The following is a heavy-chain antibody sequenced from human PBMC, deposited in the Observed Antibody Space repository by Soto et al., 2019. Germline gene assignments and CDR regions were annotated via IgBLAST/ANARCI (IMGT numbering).Heavy chain of an antibody. Sequence: ASVKVSCKASGYTFTSYYMHWVRQAPGQGLEWMGIINPSGGSTSYAQKFQGRVTMTRDTSTSTVYMELSSLRSEDTALYYCTRDIGGKGVYWGPGTLVTVSS. V-gene: IGHV1-46*01. CDR2: INPSGGST. CDR3: TRDIGGKGVY. D-gene: IGHD3-10*01. CDR1: GYTFTSYY. J-gene: IGHJ4*02.